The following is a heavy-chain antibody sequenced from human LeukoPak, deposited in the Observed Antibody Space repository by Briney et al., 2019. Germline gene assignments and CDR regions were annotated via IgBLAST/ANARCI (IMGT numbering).Heavy chain of an antibody. J-gene: IGHJ3*02. CDR2: ISGGGGST. Sequence: PGGSLRLSCAASGFTFGSYAMSWVRQAPGKGLEWVSAISGGGGSTYYADSVKGRFTISRDNSKNTLFLQMNSLRAEDTAVYFCAKDLQRDSTPPGEDYEDAFDIWGQGTMVTVSS. D-gene: IGHD4-17*01. CDR3: AKDLQRDSTPPGEDYEDAFDI. V-gene: IGHV3-23*01. CDR1: GFTFGSYA.